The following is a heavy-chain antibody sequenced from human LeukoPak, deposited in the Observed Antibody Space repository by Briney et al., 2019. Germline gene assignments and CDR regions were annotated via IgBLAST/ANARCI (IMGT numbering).Heavy chain of an antibody. V-gene: IGHV4-34*01. CDR2: INHSGST. CDR1: GGSFSGYY. J-gene: IGHJ4*02. Sequence: PSETLSLTCAVYGGSFSGYYWSWIRQPPGKGLEWIGEINHSGSTNYNPSLKSRVTISVDTSKNQFSLKLSSVTAADTAVYYCAKDHQGSGWRHDYWGQGTLVTVSS. CDR3: AKDHQGSGWRHDY. D-gene: IGHD6-19*01.